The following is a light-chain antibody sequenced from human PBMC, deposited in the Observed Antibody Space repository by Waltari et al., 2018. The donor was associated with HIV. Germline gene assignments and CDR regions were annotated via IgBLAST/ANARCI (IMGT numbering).Light chain of an antibody. J-gene: IGLJ1*01. CDR1: NSYVGSSNL. Sequence: QSALPQPASVSGSPGPSLTSPCPGTNSYVGSSNLVSWYQQHPGKAPKLMIYEGSKRPSGVPNRFSGSKSGNTASLTISGLQAEDEADYYCCSYAGSNTFVCGTGTKVTVL. CDR2: EGS. V-gene: IGLV2-23*03. CDR3: CSYAGSNTFV.